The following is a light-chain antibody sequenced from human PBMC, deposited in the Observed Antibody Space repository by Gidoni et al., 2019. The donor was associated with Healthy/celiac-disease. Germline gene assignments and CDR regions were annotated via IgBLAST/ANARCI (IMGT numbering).Light chain of an antibody. CDR3: QQFNSYPRT. J-gene: IGKJ5*01. CDR1: QGISSA. CDR2: DAS. V-gene: IGKV1-13*02. Sequence: AIQLTQSPSSLSASVGDSVTITCRASQGISSALAWYQQKPGKAPKLLIYDASSLESGGPSRFSGSGSGTDFTLTISSLQTEDFATYYCQQFNSYPRTFGQGTRLEIK.